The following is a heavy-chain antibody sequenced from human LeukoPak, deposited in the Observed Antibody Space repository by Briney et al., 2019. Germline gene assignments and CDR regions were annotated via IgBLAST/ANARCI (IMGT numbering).Heavy chain of an antibody. J-gene: IGHJ4*02. CDR1: GFTVSSNY. CDR2: ISSTSSHI. V-gene: IGHV3-21*01. CDR3: ARDLGVSY. Sequence: GGSLRLSCAASGFTVSSNYMSWVRQAPGKGLEWVSLISSTSSHINYADSVKGRFTISRDNTKNSLYLQMSSLRAEDTAVYYCARDLGVSYWGQGTLVTASS. D-gene: IGHD2-8*01.